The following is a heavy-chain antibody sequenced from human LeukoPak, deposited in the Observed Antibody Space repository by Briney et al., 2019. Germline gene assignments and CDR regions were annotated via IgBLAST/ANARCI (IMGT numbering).Heavy chain of an antibody. Sequence: SETLSLTCTVSGGSISSYYWSWIRQPAGKGLEWIGRIYTRGSTNYNPSLKSRVTMSVDTSKNQFSLKLSSVTGADTAVYYCAREVGYCSGGSCYSSYYYMDVWGKGTTVTVSS. CDR1: GGSISSYY. V-gene: IGHV4-4*07. D-gene: IGHD2-15*01. CDR3: AREVGYCSGGSCYSSYYYMDV. CDR2: IYTRGST. J-gene: IGHJ6*03.